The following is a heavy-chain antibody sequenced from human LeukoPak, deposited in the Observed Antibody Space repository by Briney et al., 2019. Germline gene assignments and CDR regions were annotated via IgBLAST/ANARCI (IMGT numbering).Heavy chain of an antibody. CDR3: ARATPYDFWSGVDYYYYYMDV. CDR2: IYYSGST. Sequence: SETLSLSCSVPGGSIRSYYWSWIRQPPGKGLEWIGHIYYSGSTNYNPSLKSRVTISVDTSKNQFYLKLSAVTAADTAVYYCARATPYDFWSGVDYYYYYMDVWGKGTTVTVPS. J-gene: IGHJ6*03. D-gene: IGHD3-3*01. V-gene: IGHV4-59*01. CDR1: GGSIRSYY.